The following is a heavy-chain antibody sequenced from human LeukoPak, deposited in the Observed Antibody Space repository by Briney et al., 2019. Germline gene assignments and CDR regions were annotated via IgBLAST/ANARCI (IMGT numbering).Heavy chain of an antibody. CDR3: AKGGLLGADDAFDI. D-gene: IGHD3-16*01. CDR1: GFTFDDYA. J-gene: IGHJ3*02. Sequence: GGSLRLSCAASGFTFDDYAMHWVRQAPGKGLEWVSGISWNSGSIGYADSVKGRFTISRDNAKNSLYLQMNSLRAEDMALYYCAKGGLLGADDAFDIWGQGTMVTVSS. CDR2: ISWNSGSI. V-gene: IGHV3-9*03.